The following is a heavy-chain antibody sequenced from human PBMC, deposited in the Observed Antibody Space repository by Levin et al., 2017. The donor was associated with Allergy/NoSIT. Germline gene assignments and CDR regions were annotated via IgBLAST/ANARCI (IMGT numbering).Heavy chain of an antibody. CDR2: ISWNSGSI. Sequence: GGSLRLSCAASGFTFDDYAMHWVRQAPGKGLEWVSGISWNSGSIGYADSVKGRFTISRDNAKNSLYLQMNSLRAEDTALYYCAKDMRSVVAATCAFDIWGQGTMVTVSS. V-gene: IGHV3-9*01. CDR3: AKDMRSVVAATCAFDI. J-gene: IGHJ3*02. D-gene: IGHD2-15*01. CDR1: GFTFDDYA.